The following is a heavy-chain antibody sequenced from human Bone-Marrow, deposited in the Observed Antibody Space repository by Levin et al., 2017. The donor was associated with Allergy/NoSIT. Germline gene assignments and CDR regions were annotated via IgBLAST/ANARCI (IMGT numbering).Heavy chain of an antibody. CDR1: GFTFSNSW. V-gene: IGHV3-74*01. J-gene: IGHJ2*01. D-gene: IGHD6-13*01. CDR3: ARDPGSSSHDWYFDL. Sequence: GGSLRLSCAASGFTFSNSWMHWVRQAPGKGLVWVSRFNSDGGSPGYADSVKGRFTISRDSAKNTLYLQMNSLRAEDTAVYYCARDPGSSSHDWYFDLWGRGTLVTVSS. CDR2: FNSDGGSP.